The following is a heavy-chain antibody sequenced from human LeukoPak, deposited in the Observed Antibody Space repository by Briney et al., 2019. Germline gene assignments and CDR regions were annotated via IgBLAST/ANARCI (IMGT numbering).Heavy chain of an antibody. J-gene: IGHJ6*02. Sequence: SETLSLTCTVSGGSISSSRYYWGWIRQPPGKGLEWIGSIYYSGSTYYNPSLKSRVTISVDTSKNQFSLKLSSVTAADTAVYYCAGRIAVAGTSYYYYGMDVWGQGTTVTVSS. V-gene: IGHV4-39*01. CDR2: IYYSGST. CDR3: AGRIAVAGTSYYYYGMDV. D-gene: IGHD6-19*01. CDR1: GGSISSSRYY.